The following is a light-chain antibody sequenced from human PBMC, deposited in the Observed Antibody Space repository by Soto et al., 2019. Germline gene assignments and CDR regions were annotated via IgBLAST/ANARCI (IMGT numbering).Light chain of an antibody. V-gene: IGKV1-12*01. CDR1: PLISSW. J-gene: IGKJ4*02. CDR2: AAS. CDR3: QQASTFPFT. Sequence: DIQMTQSPSSLAASVGDRVTITCRASPLISSWLFWYQQKPGHAPKLLIYAASNLQSGVPSRFSGSASGTEFTLTISSLQPEDFATYYCQQASTFPFTFGGGTEVQIK.